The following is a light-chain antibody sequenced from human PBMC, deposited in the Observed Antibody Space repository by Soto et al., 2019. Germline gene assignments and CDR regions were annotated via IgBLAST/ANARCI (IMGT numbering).Light chain of an antibody. CDR2: DVS. CDR1: QSVSNN. J-gene: IGKJ5*01. Sequence: SVFTPFPGPLSRSPGKRAPLSCRATQSVSNNYFAWYQQKSGQAPRLLIYDVSIRATGVPARFSGTGSETDFTLTISSLQSEDSAIYYCQQYNNWPCSFGQGTRLEIK. CDR3: QQYNNWPCS. V-gene: IGKV3-15*01.